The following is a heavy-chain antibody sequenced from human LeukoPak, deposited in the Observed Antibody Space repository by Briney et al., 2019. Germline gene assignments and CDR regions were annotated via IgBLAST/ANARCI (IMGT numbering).Heavy chain of an antibody. CDR1: GFTFSQYG. CDR3: AREADYSSGYYDAFDV. D-gene: IGHD6-19*01. J-gene: IGHJ3*01. Sequence: GGSLRLSCAASGFTFSQYGMSWVRQAPGKGLEWVSMISDSGGSTYYADSVKGRFTISRDYSKTTLYLQMNSLGAEDTAVYYCAREADYSSGYYDAFDVWGQGTLVTVSS. CDR2: ISDSGGST. V-gene: IGHV3-23*01.